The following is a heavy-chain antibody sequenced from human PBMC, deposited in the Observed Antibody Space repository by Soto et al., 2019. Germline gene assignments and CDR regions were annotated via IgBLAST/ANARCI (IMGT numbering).Heavy chain of an antibody. CDR3: ARDPTPHIAARPEEGNAFDY. CDR2: ISYDGSNK. J-gene: IGHJ4*02. V-gene: IGHV3-30-3*01. CDR1: GFTFSSYA. Sequence: GGSLRLSCAASGFTFSSYAMHWVRQAPGKGLEWVAVISYDGSNKYYADSVKGRFTISRDNSKNTLYLQMNSLRAEDTAVYYCARDPTPHIAARPEEGNAFDYWGQGTLVTVSS. D-gene: IGHD6-6*01.